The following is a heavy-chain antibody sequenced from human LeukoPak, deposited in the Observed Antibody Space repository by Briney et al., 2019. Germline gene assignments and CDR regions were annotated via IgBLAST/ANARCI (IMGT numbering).Heavy chain of an antibody. J-gene: IGHJ4*02. Sequence: GGSLRLSCAASGFTFSNYWMHWVRQAPGKGLVWVSRINGDGISTGYADSVKGRFTVSRDNAKKTLYLQMNSLRAEDTAVYYCARDVGNFDYWGQGTLVAVSS. CDR2: INGDGIST. CDR3: ARDVGNFDY. V-gene: IGHV3-74*01. CDR1: GFTFSNYW.